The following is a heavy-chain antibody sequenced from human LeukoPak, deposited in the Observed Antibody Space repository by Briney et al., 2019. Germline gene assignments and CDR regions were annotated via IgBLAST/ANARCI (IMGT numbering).Heavy chain of an antibody. V-gene: IGHV3-7*01. J-gene: IGHJ4*02. CDR2: IKQDGSEK. Sequence: GGSLRLSCAASGFTFSSYGMHWVRQAPGKGLEWVANIKQDGSEKYYVDSVKGRFTISRDNAKNSLYLQMNSLRAEDTAAYYCARGSTHYGDYDYWGQGSLVTVSS. D-gene: IGHD4-17*01. CDR1: GFTFSSYG. CDR3: ARGSTHYGDYDY.